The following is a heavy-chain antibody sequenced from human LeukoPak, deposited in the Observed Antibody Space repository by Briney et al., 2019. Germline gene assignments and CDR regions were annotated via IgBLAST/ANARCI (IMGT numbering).Heavy chain of an antibody. CDR1: GGSISSYY. J-gene: IGHJ6*03. V-gene: IGHV4-59*01. CDR2: IYYSGST. CDR3: ARVDGSSSRYYSYYMDV. D-gene: IGHD6-6*01. Sequence: PSETLSLTCTVSGGSISSYYWSWIRQPPGKGLEWIGYIYYSGSTNYNPSLKSRVTISVDTSKNQFSLKLSSVTAADTAVYYCARVDGSSSRYYSYYMDVWGKGTTVTVSS.